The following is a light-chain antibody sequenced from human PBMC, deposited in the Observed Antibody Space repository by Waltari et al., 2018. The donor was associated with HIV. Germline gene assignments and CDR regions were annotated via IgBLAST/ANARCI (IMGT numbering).Light chain of an antibody. V-gene: IGLV3-21*04. CDR2: DDS. Sequence: SYVLTQPPSVSVAPGKTARITCGGNNIGSKSVHWYQPKPGQAPVLVIYDDSDRPSGIPERFSGSNSGNTATLTISRVEAGDEADYYCQVWDSSSDHLYVFGTGTKVTVL. J-gene: IGLJ1*01. CDR1: NIGSKS. CDR3: QVWDSSSDHLYV.